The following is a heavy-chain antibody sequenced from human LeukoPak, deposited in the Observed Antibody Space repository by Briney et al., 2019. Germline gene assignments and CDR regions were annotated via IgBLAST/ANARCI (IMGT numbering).Heavy chain of an antibody. CDR3: ARGSLYSYGQSDAFDI. CDR1: GGSISSYY. Sequence: SETLSLTCTVSGGSISSYYWSWIRQPPGKGLEWIGYIYYSRSTNYNPSLKSRVTISVDTSKNQFSLKLSSVTAADTAVYYCARGSLYSYGQSDAFDIWGQGTMVTVSS. V-gene: IGHV4-59*01. J-gene: IGHJ3*02. D-gene: IGHD5-18*01. CDR2: IYYSRST.